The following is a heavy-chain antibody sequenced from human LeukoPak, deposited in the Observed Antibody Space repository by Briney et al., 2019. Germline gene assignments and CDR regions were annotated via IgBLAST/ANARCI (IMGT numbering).Heavy chain of an antibody. CDR1: GFTFSSYG. CDR3: TRVFGGYDVSDS. V-gene: IGHV3-7*03. D-gene: IGHD3-3*01. J-gene: IGHJ4*02. Sequence: GGSLRLSCAASGFTFSSYGMHWVRQAPGKGLEWVANIKKDGSQKYYVDSVEGRFTISRDNAKNSLYLQMDSLRLDDTAVYYCTRVFGGYDVSDSWGQGTRVTVSS. CDR2: IKKDGSQK.